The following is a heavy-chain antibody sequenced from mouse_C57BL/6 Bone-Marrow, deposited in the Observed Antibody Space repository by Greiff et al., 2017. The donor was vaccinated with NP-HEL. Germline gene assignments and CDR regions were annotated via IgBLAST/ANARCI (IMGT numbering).Heavy chain of an antibody. D-gene: IGHD2-4*01. CDR2: IDPSDSET. CDR3: ARDYDYGRAWFAY. J-gene: IGHJ3*01. V-gene: IGHV1-52*01. CDR1: GYTFTSYW. Sequence: QVQLQQPGAKLVRPGSSVKLSCKASGYTFTSYWMHWVKQRPIQGLEWIGNIDPSDSETHYNQKFKDKATLTVDKSSSTAYMQLSSLTSEDSAVYYCARDYDYGRAWFAYWGQGTLVTVSA.